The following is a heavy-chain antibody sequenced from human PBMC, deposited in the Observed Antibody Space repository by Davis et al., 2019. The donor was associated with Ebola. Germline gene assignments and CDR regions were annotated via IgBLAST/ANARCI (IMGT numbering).Heavy chain of an antibody. V-gene: IGHV2-5*02. CDR3: AHMVYSSGWSTTRTFDY. CDR2: IYWDDDK. D-gene: IGHD6-19*01. J-gene: IGHJ4*02. CDR1: GFSLSTSGVG. Sequence: SGPTLVKPTQTLTLTCTFSGFSLSTSGVGVGWIRQPPGKALEWLALIYWDDDKRYSPFLKSRLTITKDTSKNQVVLTMTNMDPVDTATYYCAHMVYSSGWSTTRTFDYWGQGTLVTVSS.